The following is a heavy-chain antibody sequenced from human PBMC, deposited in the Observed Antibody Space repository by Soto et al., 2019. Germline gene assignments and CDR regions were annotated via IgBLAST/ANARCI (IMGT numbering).Heavy chain of an antibody. V-gene: IGHV4-30-2*01. J-gene: IGHJ4*02. CDR3: ARDGSGSYYYYFDY. D-gene: IGHD3-10*01. Sequence: ASETLSLTCAVSGGSISSGGYSWSWIRQPPGKGLEWIGYIYHSGSTYYSPSLKSRVTISVDRSKNQFSLKLSSVTAADTAVYYCARDGSGSYYYYFDYWGQGTLVTVSS. CDR2: IYHSGST. CDR1: GGSISSGGYS.